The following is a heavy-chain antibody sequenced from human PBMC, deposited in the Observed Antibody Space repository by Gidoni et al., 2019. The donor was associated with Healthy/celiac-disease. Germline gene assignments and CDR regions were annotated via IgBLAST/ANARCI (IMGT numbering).Heavy chain of an antibody. J-gene: IGHJ5*02. V-gene: IGHV4-34*01. CDR2: INHSGST. D-gene: IGHD1-1*01. Sequence: QVQLQQWGAGLLKPSETLSLTCAVYGGSFSGYYWSWIRQPPGKGLEWIGEINHSGSTNYNPSLKSRVTISVDTSKNQFFLKLSSVTAADTAVYYCARARERYGSRFDPWGQGTLVTVSS. CDR1: GGSFSGYY. CDR3: ARARERYGSRFDP.